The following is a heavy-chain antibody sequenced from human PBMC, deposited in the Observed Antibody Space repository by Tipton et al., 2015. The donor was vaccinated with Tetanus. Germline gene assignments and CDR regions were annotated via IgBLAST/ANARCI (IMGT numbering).Heavy chain of an antibody. J-gene: IGHJ5*02. Sequence: TLSLTCTVSGGSFSLYYWNWVRQSPGKGLEWIGEISHSGSSSYSPSLKSRLTMSVDTSKNQFSLKLTSVTAADTAVYFCARDQGGGRVVRLNWFDPWGQGTLVTVSS. CDR3: ARDQGGGRVVRLNWFDP. CDR2: ISHSGSS. CDR1: GGSFSLYY. D-gene: IGHD6-6*01. V-gene: IGHV4-34*09.